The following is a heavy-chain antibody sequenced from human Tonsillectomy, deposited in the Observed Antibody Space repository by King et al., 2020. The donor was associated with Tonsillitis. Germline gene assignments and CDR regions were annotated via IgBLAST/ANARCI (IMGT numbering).Heavy chain of an antibody. CDR2: ISYDGSNK. V-gene: IGHV3-30*18. Sequence: VQLVESGGGVVQPGRSLRLSCAASGFTFSSYGMHWVRQAPGKGLDWVAVISYDGSNKYYADSVKGRFTISRDNSKNTLYLQMNSLRAEDTAVYYCAKEWHIVVVTARPPFDYWGQGTLVTVSS. CDR1: GFTFSSYG. J-gene: IGHJ4*02. D-gene: IGHD2-21*02. CDR3: AKEWHIVVVTARPPFDY.